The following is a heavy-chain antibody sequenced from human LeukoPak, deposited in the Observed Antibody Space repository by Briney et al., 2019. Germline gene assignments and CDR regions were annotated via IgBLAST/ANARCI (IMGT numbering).Heavy chain of an antibody. V-gene: IGHV1-8*01. Sequence: ASVKVSCKASGYTFTSYDINWVRQATGQGLEWRGWMNPNSGNTGYAQKFQGRVTMTRNTSISTAYMELSSLRSEDAAVYYCARGLGTYGSGSYRWFDPWGQGTLVTVSS. CDR1: GYTFTSYD. CDR3: ARGLGTYGSGSYRWFDP. D-gene: IGHD3-10*01. J-gene: IGHJ5*02. CDR2: MNPNSGNT.